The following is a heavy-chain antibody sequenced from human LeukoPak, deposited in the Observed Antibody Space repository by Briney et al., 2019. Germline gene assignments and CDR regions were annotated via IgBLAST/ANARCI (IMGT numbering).Heavy chain of an antibody. Sequence: PSETLSLTCTVSGGSISSYYWSWIRQPPGKGLEWIGYIYYSGSTNYNPSLKSRVTVSVDTSKKQFSLKLSSVTAADTAVYYCARGIAVAGTVPFDYWGQGTLVTVSP. CDR2: IYYSGST. D-gene: IGHD6-19*01. CDR1: GGSISSYY. J-gene: IGHJ4*02. V-gene: IGHV4-59*08. CDR3: ARGIAVAGTVPFDY.